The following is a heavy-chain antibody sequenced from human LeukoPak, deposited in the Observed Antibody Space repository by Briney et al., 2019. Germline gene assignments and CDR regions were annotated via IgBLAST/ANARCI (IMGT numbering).Heavy chain of an antibody. CDR3: ARAHNYGHNYYYYMDV. CDR2: IYHSGST. J-gene: IGHJ6*03. Sequence: PSETLSLTCAVSGGSISSSNWWSWVRQPPGKGLEWIGEIYHSGSTNYNPSLKSRVTISVDTSKNQFSLKLSSVTAADTAVYYCARAHNYGHNYYYYMDVWGKGTTVTVSS. CDR1: GGSISSSNW. V-gene: IGHV4-4*02. D-gene: IGHD4-11*01.